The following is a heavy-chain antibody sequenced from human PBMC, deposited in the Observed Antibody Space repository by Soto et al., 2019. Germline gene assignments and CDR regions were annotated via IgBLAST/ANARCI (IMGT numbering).Heavy chain of an antibody. CDR3: ARDIYGGDDFWSGYENYYYYYGMDV. V-gene: IGHV1-2*04. CDR2: INPNSGGT. Sequence: ASVKVSCKASGYTFTGYYMHWVRQAPGQGLEWMGWINPNSGGTNYAQKFQGWVTMTRDTSISTAYMELSRLRSDDTAVYYCARDIYGGDDFWSGYENYYYYYGMDVWGQGTTVTVSS. J-gene: IGHJ6*02. CDR1: GYTFTGYY. D-gene: IGHD3-3*01.